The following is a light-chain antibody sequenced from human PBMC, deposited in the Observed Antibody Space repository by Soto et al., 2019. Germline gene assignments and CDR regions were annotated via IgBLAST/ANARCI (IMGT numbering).Light chain of an antibody. J-gene: IGKJ2*01. CDR1: QSVSSSY. CDR3: EQFGTSTLYT. Sequence: EVVLTQSPGTLSLSPGERATLSCRASQSVSSSYLAWYQQKPGQAPRLLIYGASSRATGIPDRFTSSGSGTDFTLTISRLEPEDFAVYYCEQFGTSTLYTFGLGTKLESK. CDR2: GAS. V-gene: IGKV3-20*01.